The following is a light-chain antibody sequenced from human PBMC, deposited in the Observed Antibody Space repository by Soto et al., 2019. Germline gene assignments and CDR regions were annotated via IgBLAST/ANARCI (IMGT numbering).Light chain of an antibody. CDR2: EVT. Sequence: QSALTQPASVSGSPGQSITISCTGTSSDIGGYNYVSWYQQYPGKAPNLIIYEVTNRPSGISYRFSGSKSGNTASLTISGLQVEDEADYYCSSFRGGGTRVLFGGGTKLTVL. CDR3: SSFRGGGTRVL. V-gene: IGLV2-14*01. CDR1: SSDIGGYNY. J-gene: IGLJ2*01.